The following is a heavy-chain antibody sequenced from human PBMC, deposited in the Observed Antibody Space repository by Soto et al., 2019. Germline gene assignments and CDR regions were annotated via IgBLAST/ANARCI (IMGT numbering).Heavy chain of an antibody. D-gene: IGHD2-21*01. Sequence: PGGSLRLSCAASGFTFSSYAMHWVRQAPGKGLEWVAVISYDGSNKYYADSVKGRFTVSRDNSKKTVYLQMNSLRAEDTAMYYCAKVAPSISILWGFDQWGPGTLVTVSS. V-gene: IGHV3-30-3*01. CDR3: AKVAPSISILWGFDQ. J-gene: IGHJ4*02. CDR1: GFTFSSYA. CDR2: ISYDGSNK.